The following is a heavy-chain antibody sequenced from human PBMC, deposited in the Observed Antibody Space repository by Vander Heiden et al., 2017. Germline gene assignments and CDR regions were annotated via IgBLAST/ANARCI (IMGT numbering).Heavy chain of an antibody. D-gene: IGHD3-16*01. V-gene: IGHV3-30*18. CDR1: GFTFSSYG. Sequence: QVQLVESGGGVVQPGRSLRLSCAASGFTFSSYGMHWVRQTPGKGLEWVAVISYDGSEKYCADSVKGRFTISRDNSNNTVYLQVSGLRVEDTAVYYCAKALGGFFDYWGQGTLVTVSS. CDR2: ISYDGSEK. CDR3: AKALGGFFDY. J-gene: IGHJ4*02.